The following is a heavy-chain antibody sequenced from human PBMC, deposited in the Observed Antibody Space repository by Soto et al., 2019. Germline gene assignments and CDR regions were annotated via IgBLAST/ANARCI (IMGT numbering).Heavy chain of an antibody. CDR1: GGSFRSYA. J-gene: IGHJ5*01. CDR2: IIPIFGTP. V-gene: IGHV1-69*12. Sequence: QVQLVQSGAEVKKPGSSVKVSCKASGGSFRSYAVNWVRQAPGQGLECLGGIIPIFGTPNYAQKFHGRVSITADESTSTVYMDLISLTSEDTAVYCCAYSANHRYFFDSWGQGTLVTVSS. D-gene: IGHD5-18*01. CDR3: AYSANHRYFFDS.